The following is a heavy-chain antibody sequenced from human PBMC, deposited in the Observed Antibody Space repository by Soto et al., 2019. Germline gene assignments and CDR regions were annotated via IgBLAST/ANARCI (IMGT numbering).Heavy chain of an antibody. D-gene: IGHD3-3*01. CDR1: GGTFSSSA. Sequence: ASVKVSCKASGGTFSSSAVQWVRQARGQRLEWIGWIVVGNGNTNYAQKFQERVTMTRDMSTSTAYMELSSLRSEDTAVYYCAARGHDFWSGYYSFDYWGQGTLVTVSS. J-gene: IGHJ4*02. V-gene: IGHV1-58*01. CDR2: IVVGNGNT. CDR3: AARGHDFWSGYYSFDY.